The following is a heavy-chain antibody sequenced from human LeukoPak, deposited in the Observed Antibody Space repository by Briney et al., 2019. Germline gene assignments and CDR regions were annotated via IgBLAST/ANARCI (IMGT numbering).Heavy chain of an antibody. CDR1: GFTFSDYY. D-gene: IGHD6-13*01. CDR3: AREDSSRTIDY. Sequence: GGSLRLSCAASGFTFSDYYMSWIRQALGKGLEWVSYISSSGNTIYYADSVKGRFTISRDNAKNSLYLQMNSLRAEDTAVYYCAREDSSRTIDYWGQGTLVTVSS. V-gene: IGHV3-11*01. CDR2: ISSSGNTI. J-gene: IGHJ4*02.